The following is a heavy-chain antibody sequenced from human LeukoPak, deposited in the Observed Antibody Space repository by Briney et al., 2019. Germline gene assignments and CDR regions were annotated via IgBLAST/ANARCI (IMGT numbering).Heavy chain of an antibody. CDR1: GFTFSRYG. D-gene: IGHD3-10*02. CDR3: AELGITMIGGV. J-gene: IGHJ6*04. V-gene: IGHV3-30*18. Sequence: GGSLRLSCAASGFTFSRYGMHWVRQAPGKGLEWVAVISYDGSNKYYADSVKGRFTISRDNSKDTLYLQMNSLRAEDTAVYYCAELGITMIGGVWGKGTTVTISS. CDR2: ISYDGSNK.